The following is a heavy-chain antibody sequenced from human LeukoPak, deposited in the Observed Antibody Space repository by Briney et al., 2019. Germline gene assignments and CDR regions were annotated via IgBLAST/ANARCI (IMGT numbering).Heavy chain of an antibody. D-gene: IGHD3-10*01. CDR1: GYTFTSYY. CDR2: INPSGGST. J-gene: IGHJ6*02. CDR3: ASPGSGSYYYYYGMDV. V-gene: IGHV1-46*01. Sequence: ASAKVSCKASGYTFTSYYMHWVRQAPGQGLEWMGIINPSGGSTSYAQKFQGRVTMTRDTSTSTVYMELSSLRSEDTAVYYCASPGSGSYYYYYGMDVWGQGTTVTVSS.